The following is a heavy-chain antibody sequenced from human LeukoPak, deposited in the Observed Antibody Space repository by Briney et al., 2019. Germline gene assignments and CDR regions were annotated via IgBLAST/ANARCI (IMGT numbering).Heavy chain of an antibody. CDR1: GGSMTSYY. CDR3: ARGLAGRDAFDI. D-gene: IGHD3-16*01. Sequence: SETLSLTCTVSGGSMTSYYWNWSRQPPGEGVGWIGYIFYSGNTNYNPSLGSRVTISEDTSRNQFSLKLNSLTAADTAVYFCARGLAGRDAFDIWGQGTMVTVSS. J-gene: IGHJ3*02. V-gene: IGHV4-59*01. CDR2: IFYSGNT.